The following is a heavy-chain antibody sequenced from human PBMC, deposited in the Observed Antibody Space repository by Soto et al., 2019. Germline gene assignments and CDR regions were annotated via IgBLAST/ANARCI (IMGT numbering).Heavy chain of an antibody. V-gene: IGHV1-46*01. CDR3: ARDRGWFDP. CDR2: INPSGGSA. CDR1: GYTFTSYY. J-gene: IGHJ5*02. Sequence: QVQLVQSGAEVKKPGASVKVSCKASGYTFTSYYMHWVRQAPGQGLEWMGIINPSGGSASYAQKFQGRVTMTRETSTSTDYRELSSLRSEDTAVYYCARDRGWFDPWGQGTLVTVSS.